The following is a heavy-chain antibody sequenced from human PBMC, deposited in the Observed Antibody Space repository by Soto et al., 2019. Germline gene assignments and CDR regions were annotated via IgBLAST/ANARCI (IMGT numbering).Heavy chain of an antibody. D-gene: IGHD5-18*01. CDR3: ATDKGASYGYGNY. V-gene: IGHV1-58*01. Sequence: SVKVSCKASGGTFSNSAVQWVRQARGQRLEWIGWIVVGSGNTNYAQKFQERVTITRDMSTTTAYMELSSLRSVDTAVYYCATDKGASYGYGNYWGQGTLVTVSS. J-gene: IGHJ4*02. CDR1: GGTFSNSA. CDR2: IVVGSGNT.